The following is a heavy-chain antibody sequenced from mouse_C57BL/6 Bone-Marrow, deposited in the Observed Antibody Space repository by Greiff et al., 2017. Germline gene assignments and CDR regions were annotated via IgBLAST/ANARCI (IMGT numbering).Heavy chain of an antibody. J-gene: IGHJ2*01. Sequence: ESGPGLVKPSQSLSLTCSVTGYSITSGYYWNWIRQFPGNKLEWMGYISYDGSNNYNPSLKNRISITRDTSKNQFFLKLNSVTTEDTATYYCARDDYDFGGWGQDTTLSVSS. CDR1: GYSITSGYY. CDR2: ISYDGSN. V-gene: IGHV3-6*01. D-gene: IGHD2-4*01. CDR3: ARDDYDFGG.